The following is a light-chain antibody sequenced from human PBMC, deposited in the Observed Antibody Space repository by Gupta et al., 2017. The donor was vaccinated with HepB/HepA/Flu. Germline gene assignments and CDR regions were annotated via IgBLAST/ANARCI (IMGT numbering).Light chain of an antibody. CDR2: DVS. J-gene: IGLJ1*01. CDR3: SSYTSSSTYV. Sequence: QSALTQPASVSGSPEQSITISCTGTSSDVGGYNYVSWYPQHPGKAPKLMIYDVSNRPSGVSNRFSGSKSGNTASLTISGLQAEDEADYYCSSYTSSSTYVFGTGTKVTVL. V-gene: IGLV2-14*01. CDR1: SSDVGGYNY.